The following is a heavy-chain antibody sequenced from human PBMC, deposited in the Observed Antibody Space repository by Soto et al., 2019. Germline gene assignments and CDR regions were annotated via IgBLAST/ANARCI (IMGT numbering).Heavy chain of an antibody. Sequence: GGSLRLSCAASGFTFSSYGMHWVRQAPGKGLEWVAVISYDGSNKYYADSVKGRFTISRDNSKNTLYLQMNSLRAEDTAVYYCAKGIGFRSSWYAFDIWGQGTMVTVSS. CDR2: ISYDGSNK. CDR1: GFTFSSYG. V-gene: IGHV3-30*18. D-gene: IGHD6-13*01. CDR3: AKGIGFRSSWYAFDI. J-gene: IGHJ3*02.